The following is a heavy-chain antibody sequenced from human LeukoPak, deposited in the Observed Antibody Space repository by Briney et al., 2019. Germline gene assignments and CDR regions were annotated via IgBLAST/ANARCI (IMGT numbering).Heavy chain of an antibody. CDR3: ARRYFDY. CDR2: INPDGIKR. CDR1: GLTFSSSW. V-gene: IGHV3-7*03. Sequence: GGSLRLSCAVSGLTFSSSWMDWVRRAPGKGLEWVASINPDGIKRYSADSVKGRFTISRDNAKNSLYLQMNSLRAEDTAVYYCARRYFDYWGQGTLVTVSS. J-gene: IGHJ4*02.